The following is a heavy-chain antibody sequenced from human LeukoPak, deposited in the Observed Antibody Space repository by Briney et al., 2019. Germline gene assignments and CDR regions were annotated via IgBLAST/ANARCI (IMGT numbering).Heavy chain of an antibody. Sequence: ASVKVSCKASGGTFSSYAISWVRQAPGQGLEWMGGIIPIFGTANYAQKFQGRVTITTDESTSTAYMELSSLRSEDTAVYYCVRTYYYDSSGYWGSWYFDLWGRGTLVTVSS. CDR3: VRTYYYDSSGYWGSWYFDL. CDR1: GGTFSSYA. D-gene: IGHD3-22*01. V-gene: IGHV1-69*05. CDR2: IIPIFGTA. J-gene: IGHJ2*01.